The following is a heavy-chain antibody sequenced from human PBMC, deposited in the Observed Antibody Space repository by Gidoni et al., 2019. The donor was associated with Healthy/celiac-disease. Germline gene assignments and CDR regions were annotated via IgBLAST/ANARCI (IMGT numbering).Heavy chain of an antibody. CDR3: AREGRSALRFYNWFDP. D-gene: IGHD3-3*01. CDR1: GFTFSRYW. J-gene: IGHJ5*02. CDR2: INSDGSST. V-gene: IGHV3-74*01. Sequence: EVQLVESGGGLVQPGGSLRLSCAASGFTFSRYWMHWVRQAPGKGLVWVSRINSDGSSTSYADSVKGRFTISRDNAKNTLYLQMNSLRAEDTAVYYCAREGRSALRFYNWFDPWGQGTLVTVSS.